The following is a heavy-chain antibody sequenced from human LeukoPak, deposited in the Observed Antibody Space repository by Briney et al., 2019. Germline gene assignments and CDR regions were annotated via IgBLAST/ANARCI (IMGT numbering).Heavy chain of an antibody. D-gene: IGHD3-9*01. V-gene: IGHV3-49*04. CDR1: GFTFGDYA. CDR3: TRWGDIFTGYYDLKDFDY. Sequence: GGSLRLSCTASGFTFGDYALSWVRQAPGKGLEWVGFIRSEAYGGTTEYAASVKGRFAISRDDSRSIAYLQMNSLKTEDTAVYYCTRWGDIFTGYYDLKDFDYWGQGTLVTVSS. CDR2: IRSEAYGGTT. J-gene: IGHJ4*02.